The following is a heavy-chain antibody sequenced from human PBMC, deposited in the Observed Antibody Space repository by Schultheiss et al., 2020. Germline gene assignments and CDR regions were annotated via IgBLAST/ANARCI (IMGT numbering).Heavy chain of an antibody. D-gene: IGHD2-21*02. CDR2: ISYDASNK. J-gene: IGHJ4*02. CDR3: AKGRGVVVTDMDSIDY. V-gene: IGHV3-30*18. CDR1: GFTFSSYA. Sequence: GGSLRLSCAAFGFTFSSYAMHWVRQAPGKGLEWVALISYDASNKYYVDSVKGRFTISRDNPKNTLYLQMNSLRAEDTAVYYCAKGRGVVVTDMDSIDYWGQGTLVNVSS.